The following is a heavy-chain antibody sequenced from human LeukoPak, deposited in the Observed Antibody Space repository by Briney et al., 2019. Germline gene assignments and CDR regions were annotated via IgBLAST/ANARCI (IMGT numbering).Heavy chain of an antibody. CDR1: GFTFSSYA. CDR2: INSNGGIT. CDR3: VKGVAARLDY. J-gene: IGHJ4*02. Sequence: GGSLRLSCSASGFTFSSYAMHWVRQAPGKGLEYVSAINSNGGITFYADSMKGRFTISRDDSKNTLYLQMSSLRAEDTAIYYCVKGVAARLDYWGQGTLVTVSS. V-gene: IGHV3-64D*09. D-gene: IGHD6-6*01.